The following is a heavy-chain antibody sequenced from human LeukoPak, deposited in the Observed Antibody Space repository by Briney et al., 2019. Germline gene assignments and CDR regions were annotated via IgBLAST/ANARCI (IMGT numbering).Heavy chain of an antibody. V-gene: IGHV3-21*01. J-gene: IGHJ1*01. CDR3: ARVNPSNSGFYAY. D-gene: IGHD3-22*01. Sequence: PGGSLRLSCAASGFTFSSYSMNWVRQAPGKGLEWVSLISSSRSYIYYADSVKGRFTISRDNAKNSLYLQMNSLRAEDTAVYYCARVNPSNSGFYAYWGQGTLVTVSS. CDR2: ISSSRSYI. CDR1: GFTFSSYS.